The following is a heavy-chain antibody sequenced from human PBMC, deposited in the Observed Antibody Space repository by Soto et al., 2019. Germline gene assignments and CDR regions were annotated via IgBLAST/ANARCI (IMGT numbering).Heavy chain of an antibody. J-gene: IGHJ4*02. CDR1: GFTFSNAW. Sequence: EVQLVESGGGLVKPGGSLRLSCAASGFTFSNAWMSWVRQAPGKGLEWVGRIKSKTDGGTTDYAAPVKGRFTISRDDSKNTLYLQMNSLKTEDTAVYYCTTRYYDFWSGYVDYWGQGTLVTVSS. D-gene: IGHD3-3*01. V-gene: IGHV3-15*01. CDR2: IKSKTDGGTT. CDR3: TTRYYDFWSGYVDY.